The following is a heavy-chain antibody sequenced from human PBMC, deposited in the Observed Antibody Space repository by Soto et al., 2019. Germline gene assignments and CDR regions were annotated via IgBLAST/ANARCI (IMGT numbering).Heavy chain of an antibody. J-gene: IGHJ6*02. CDR1: GGTFSSYA. V-gene: IGHV1-69*01. Sequence: QVQLVQSGAEVKKPGSSVKVSCKASGGTFSSYAISWVRQAPGQGLEWMGGIIPIFGTANYAQKFQGRVTITADESTSTAYMELSSLRSEDTAMYYCARYCSGGSCYSEPYYYYGMDVWGQGTTVTVSS. D-gene: IGHD2-15*01. CDR2: IIPIFGTA. CDR3: ARYCSGGSCYSEPYYYYGMDV.